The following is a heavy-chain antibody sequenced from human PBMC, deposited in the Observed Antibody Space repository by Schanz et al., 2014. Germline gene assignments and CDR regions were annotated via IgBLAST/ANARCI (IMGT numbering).Heavy chain of an antibody. J-gene: IGHJ4*02. CDR2: ITYNGGTI. V-gene: IGHV3-48*01. Sequence: EVHLVESGGGLVQPGGSLRLSCAASGNTFSSHSFNWVRQAPGKGLEWISYITYNGGTIYYADSVKGRFTISRDNAKNSLYLEMNSLRAEDTALYYCARDRRNADLDYWGQGTLVTVSS. CDR3: ARDRRNADLDY. D-gene: IGHD1-1*01. CDR1: GNTFSSHS.